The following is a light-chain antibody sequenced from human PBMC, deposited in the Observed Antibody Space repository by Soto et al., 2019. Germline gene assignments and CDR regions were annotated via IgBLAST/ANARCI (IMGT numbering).Light chain of an antibody. J-gene: IGKJ4*01. Sequence: DIQMTQSPSSLSASVGDRVSITCRASQSISRSLNWYQQSPGKAPKLLVYAASTLQSGVPSRFRRSGSGTDFTLTIDSLQPEDFATYYCQQSYNTPTTFGGGTKVDIK. CDR2: AAS. CDR3: QQSYNTPTT. CDR1: QSISRS. V-gene: IGKV1-39*01.